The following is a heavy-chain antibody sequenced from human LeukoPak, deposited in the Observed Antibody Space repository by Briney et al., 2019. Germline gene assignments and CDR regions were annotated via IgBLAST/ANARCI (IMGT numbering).Heavy chain of an antibody. V-gene: IGHV3-23*01. D-gene: IGHD3-22*01. Sequence: SGGSLRLSCAASGFTFSSYAMSWVRQAPGKGLEWVSAISGSGGSTYYADSVKGRFTISRDNSKNTLYLQMNSLRAEDTAVYYCASRDYYDSSGYYPVDFDYWGQGTLVTVSS. CDR1: GFTFSSYA. CDR3: ASRDYYDSSGYYPVDFDY. CDR2: ISGSGGST. J-gene: IGHJ4*02.